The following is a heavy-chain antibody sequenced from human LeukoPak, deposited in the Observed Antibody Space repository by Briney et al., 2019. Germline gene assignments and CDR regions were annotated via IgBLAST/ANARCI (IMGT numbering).Heavy chain of an antibody. V-gene: IGHV3-33*01. CDR2: IWYDGSNK. CDR3: ARETWELLLDY. CDR1: GFTFSSYG. Sequence: GGSLRLSCAASGFTFSSYGMHWVRQASGKGLEWVAVIWYDGSNKYYADSVKGRFTISRDNSKNTLYLQMNSLRAEDTAVYYCARETWELLLDYWGQGTLVTVSS. D-gene: IGHD1-26*01. J-gene: IGHJ4*02.